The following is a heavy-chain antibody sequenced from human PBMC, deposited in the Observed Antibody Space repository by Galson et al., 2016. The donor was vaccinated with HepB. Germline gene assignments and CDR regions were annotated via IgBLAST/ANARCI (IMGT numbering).Heavy chain of an antibody. V-gene: IGHV2-5*02. D-gene: IGHD2-2*01. CDR3: AHRPSFGSRWGLLGDYFAH. CDR2: IYWDDDK. CDR1: GFSLSTSGVG. Sequence: PALVKPTQTLTLTCTFSGFSLSTSGVGVGWIRQPPGRALEWLALIYWDDDKRYSPSLKSRLSVTMDTSKNQVALTMTNMDPVDTATYYCAHRPSFGSRWGLLGDYFAHWGQGTLVTVSS. J-gene: IGHJ4*02.